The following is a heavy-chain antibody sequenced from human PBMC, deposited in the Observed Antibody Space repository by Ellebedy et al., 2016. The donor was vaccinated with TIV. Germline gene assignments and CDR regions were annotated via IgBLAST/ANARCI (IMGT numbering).Heavy chain of an antibody. CDR3: AKDRTSGDGYWVFDR. CDR1: GFTFSPYA. J-gene: IGHJ4*02. Sequence: GESLKISCAASGFTFSPYAMSWVRQAPGKGLEWVSGIVGSGSQKYADSVKGRFTIPRDNSKRTVDLQMRSVRDEDTAVYFCAKDRTSGDGYWVFDRWGQGTMVSVSS. D-gene: IGHD2-21*02. V-gene: IGHV3-23*01. CDR2: IVGSGS.